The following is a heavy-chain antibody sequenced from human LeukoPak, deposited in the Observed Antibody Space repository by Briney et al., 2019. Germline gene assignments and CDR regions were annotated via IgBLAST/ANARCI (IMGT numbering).Heavy chain of an antibody. V-gene: IGHV3-23*01. D-gene: IGHD3-16*02. CDR2: ISGSGDT. CDR3: AKDKELSLGDDRHY. Sequence: GGSLRLSCAASGFTFSSYVMTWVRQAPGKGLEWASGISGSGDTYYADSVKGRFTISRDNSKNMVYLQMNSLRAEDTAVYYCAKDKELSLGDDRHYWGQGTLVTVSS. J-gene: IGHJ4*02. CDR1: GFTFSSYV.